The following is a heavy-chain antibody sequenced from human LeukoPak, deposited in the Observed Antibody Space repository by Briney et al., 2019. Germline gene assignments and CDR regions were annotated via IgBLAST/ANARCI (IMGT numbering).Heavy chain of an antibody. J-gene: IGHJ5*02. Sequence: SQTLSLTCIVSGGSISSGDYYWSWIRQPPGKGLEWIGYIYYSGSTYYNPSLKSRVTISVDTSKNQFSLKLSSVTAADTAAYYCARTLRSNWFDPWGQGTLVTVSS. CDR1: GGSISSGDYY. CDR2: IYYSGST. D-gene: IGHD2/OR15-2a*01. CDR3: ARTLRSNWFDP. V-gene: IGHV4-30-4*01.